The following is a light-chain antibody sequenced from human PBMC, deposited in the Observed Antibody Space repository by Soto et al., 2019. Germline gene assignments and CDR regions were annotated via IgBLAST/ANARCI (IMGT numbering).Light chain of an antibody. CDR3: QQYNSFLWT. CDR2: KAS. J-gene: IGKJ1*01. CDR1: QSISSW. Sequence: DIQMTQSPSTLSASVGDRVTITCRASQSISSWLAWYQQKPGKAPKLLIYKASSLESGVPSRFSRSGSGTEFTLTISSLQPDDFATYYYQQYNSFLWTFGQGTKVEIK. V-gene: IGKV1-5*03.